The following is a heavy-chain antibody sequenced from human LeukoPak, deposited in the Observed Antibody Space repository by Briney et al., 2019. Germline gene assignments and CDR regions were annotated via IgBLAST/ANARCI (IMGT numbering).Heavy chain of an antibody. V-gene: IGHV3-30*04. CDR3: ARAPNNAWHNFDC. CDR1: GFTFSAYA. D-gene: IGHD1/OR15-1a*01. CDR2: ISPAENKN. J-gene: IGHJ4*02. Sequence: GGSLRLSCVDSGFTFSAYAMHWFRQAPGKGLEWLAVISPAENKNNHADSAKGRFTISRDNSKDTLYLQMTSLRPEDTAVYYCARAPNNAWHNFDCWGQGTLVTVSS.